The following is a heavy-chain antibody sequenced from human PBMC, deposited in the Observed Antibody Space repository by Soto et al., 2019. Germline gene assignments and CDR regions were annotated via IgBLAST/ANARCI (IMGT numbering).Heavy chain of an antibody. CDR1: GFTFSNYA. CDR2: IDGSGHST. V-gene: IGHV3-23*01. CDR3: AKDGSPRITIFGVVYNWFDP. J-gene: IGHJ5*02. Sequence: EVQLLESGGGLVQPGGSLRLSCAASGFTFSNYAMSWVRQAPGKGLEWVSAIDGSGHSTFYADSVKGRFTISRDNSRTTLYLQMNSQRVEDTAVYYCAKDGSPRITIFGVVYNWFDPWGQGTLVTVSS. D-gene: IGHD3-3*01.